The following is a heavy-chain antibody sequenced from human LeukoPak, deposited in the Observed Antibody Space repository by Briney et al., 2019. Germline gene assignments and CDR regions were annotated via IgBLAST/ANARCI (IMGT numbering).Heavy chain of an antibody. CDR3: ARDPGTPNYYYYMDV. V-gene: IGHV1-69*05. CDR1: GGTFSSYA. J-gene: IGHJ6*03. CDR2: IIPIFGTA. Sequence: SVKVSCKASGGTFSSYAISWVRQAPGQGLEWMGGIIPIFGTANCAQKFQGRVTITTDESTSTAYMELSSLRSEDTAVYYCARDPGTPNYYYYMDVWGKGTTVTVSS. D-gene: IGHD1-7*01.